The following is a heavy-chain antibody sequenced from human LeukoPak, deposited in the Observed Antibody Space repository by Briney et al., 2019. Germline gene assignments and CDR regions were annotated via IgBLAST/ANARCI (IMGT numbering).Heavy chain of an antibody. CDR2: IYTSVST. Sequence: PSETLSLTCTVSGGSISSYYWSWIRQPAGKGLEWIGRIYTSVSTNYNPSLKSRVTMSVDTSKNQFSLKLSSVTAADTAVYYCARRGKMQWLWWFDPWGQGTLVTVSS. CDR1: GGSISSYY. CDR3: ARRGKMQWLWWFDP. J-gene: IGHJ5*02. D-gene: IGHD6-19*01. V-gene: IGHV4-4*07.